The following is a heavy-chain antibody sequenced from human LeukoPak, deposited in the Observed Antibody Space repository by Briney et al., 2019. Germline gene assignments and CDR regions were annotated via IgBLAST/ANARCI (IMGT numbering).Heavy chain of an antibody. Sequence: ASVKGSCKASGYTFTGYYMHWVRQAPGQGLEWMGIINPSGGSTSYAQKFQGRVTMTRDTSTSTVYMELSSLRSEDTAVYYCARESPYRGYADYWGQGTLVTVSS. CDR3: ARESPYRGYADY. J-gene: IGHJ4*02. CDR2: INPSGGST. CDR1: GYTFTGYY. V-gene: IGHV1-46*01. D-gene: IGHD2-8*01.